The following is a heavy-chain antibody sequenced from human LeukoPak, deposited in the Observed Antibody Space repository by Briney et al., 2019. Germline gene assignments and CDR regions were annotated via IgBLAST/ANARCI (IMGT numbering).Heavy chain of an antibody. J-gene: IGHJ3*02. V-gene: IGHV4-30-4*01. Sequence: SETLSLTCTVSGGSISSGEYHWSWVRQPPGKGLEWIGYIYYSGSTYYNSSLKSRVSISLDTSKNQFSLKLTSVTAADTAVYYCARDPSTTIGGAFDIWGQGTMVTVSS. D-gene: IGHD3-22*01. CDR3: ARDPSTTIGGAFDI. CDR2: IYYSGST. CDR1: GGSISSGEYH.